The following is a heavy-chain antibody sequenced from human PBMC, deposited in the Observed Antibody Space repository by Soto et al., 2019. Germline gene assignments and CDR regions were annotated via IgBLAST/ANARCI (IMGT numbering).Heavy chain of an antibody. V-gene: IGHV3-7*03. Sequence: GGSLRLSCAASGFTFSSYWMSWVRQAPGKGLEWVANIKQDGSEKYYVDSVKGRFTISRDNAKNSLYLQMNSLRAEDTAVYYCAREGQLVLTYYYMDVWGKGTTVTVSS. CDR2: IKQDGSEK. CDR3: AREGQLVLTYYYMDV. D-gene: IGHD6-6*01. J-gene: IGHJ6*03. CDR1: GFTFSSYW.